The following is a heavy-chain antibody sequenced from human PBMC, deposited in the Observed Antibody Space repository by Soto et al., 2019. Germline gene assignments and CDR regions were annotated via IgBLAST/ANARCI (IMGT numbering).Heavy chain of an antibody. CDR3: ARDGPHRWIDY. V-gene: IGHV1-46*01. CDR2: INPSGGAT. CDR1: GYTFSGYR. Sequence: ASVKVSCKASGYTFSGYRMHWVRQAPGQGLEWMGIINPSGGATTYAQKFQGRVTMTRDTSTSTVYMDLSSLTSEDTAVYYCARDGPHRWIDYWRQGTLVTVSS. J-gene: IGHJ4*02.